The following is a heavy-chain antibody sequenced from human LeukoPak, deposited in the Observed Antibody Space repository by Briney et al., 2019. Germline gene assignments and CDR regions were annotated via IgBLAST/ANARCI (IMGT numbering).Heavy chain of an antibody. J-gene: IGHJ5*02. V-gene: IGHV1-46*01. Sequence: GASVKVSCKASGYTFTSYHMHWVRQAPGQGLEWMGIINPSGGSTSYAQKFQGRVSMTRDTSTSTAYMELSSLRSEDTAVYYCARALGATPNWFDPWGQGTLVTVSS. D-gene: IGHD1-26*01. CDR1: GYTFTSYH. CDR2: INPSGGST. CDR3: ARALGATPNWFDP.